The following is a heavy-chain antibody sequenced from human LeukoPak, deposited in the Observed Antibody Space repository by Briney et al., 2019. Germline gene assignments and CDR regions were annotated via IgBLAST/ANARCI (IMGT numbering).Heavy chain of an antibody. CDR3: ARAPPYCSGDSCYPASYYFDY. J-gene: IGHJ4*02. D-gene: IGHD2-15*01. V-gene: IGHV1-8*01. CDR2: MNPNSGNT. Sequence: ASVKVSCKASGYTFTSYDINWVRQATGQGLEWMGWMNPNSGNTGYAQKFQGRVTMTRNTSISTAYMELSSLRSEDTAVYYCARAPPYCSGDSCYPASYYFDYWGQGTLVTVSS. CDR1: GYTFTSYD.